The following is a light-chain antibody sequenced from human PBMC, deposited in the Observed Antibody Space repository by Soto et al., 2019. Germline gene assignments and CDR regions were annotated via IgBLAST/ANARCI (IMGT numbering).Light chain of an antibody. J-gene: IGKJ1*01. Sequence: DIQMTQSPSTLSASVGDRVTITCRASQSISSWLAWYQQKPGKAPKLLIYDASSLESGVPSRFSGSGSGTEFTLTISSLQPDDFATYYCQQYNTYLVTFGPGTKVEIK. V-gene: IGKV1-5*01. CDR3: QQYNTYLVT. CDR1: QSISSW. CDR2: DAS.